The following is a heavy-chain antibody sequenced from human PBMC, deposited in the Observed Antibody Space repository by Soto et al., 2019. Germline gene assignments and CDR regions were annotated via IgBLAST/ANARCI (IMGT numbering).Heavy chain of an antibody. CDR2: ISAYNGNT. J-gene: IGHJ6*02. D-gene: IGHD6-19*01. CDR3: AREASLGSGWYSYYYYGMDV. V-gene: IGHV1-18*01. CDR1: GYTFTSYG. Sequence: QVQLVQSGAEVKKPGASVKVSCKASGYTFTSYGISWVRQAPGQGLEWMGWISAYNGNTNYAQKLQGRVTMTTDTSTSTAYMELRSLRSDDTAVYYCAREASLGSGWYSYYYYGMDVWGQGTTVTVSS.